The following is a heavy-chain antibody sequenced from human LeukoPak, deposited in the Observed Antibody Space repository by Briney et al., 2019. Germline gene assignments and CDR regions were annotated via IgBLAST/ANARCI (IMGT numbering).Heavy chain of an antibody. CDR1: GFTFSSNA. J-gene: IGHJ3*01. D-gene: IGHD3-16*01. Sequence: PGGSLRLSCAASGFTFSSNAMTWVRQAPGKGLEWVSAISGSGRSTYSADSVRGRFTTSRDNTKNTLFLQMNSLRADDTALYYCARPAYTAAYDLWGQGTMVIVSS. V-gene: IGHV3-23*01. CDR2: ISGSGRST. CDR3: ARPAYTAAYDL.